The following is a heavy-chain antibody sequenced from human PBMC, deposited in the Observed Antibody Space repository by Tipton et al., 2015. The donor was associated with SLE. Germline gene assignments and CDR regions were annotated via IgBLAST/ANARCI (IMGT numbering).Heavy chain of an antibody. CDR1: GGSISSHY. Sequence: TLSLTCTVSGGSISSHYWSWIRQPPGKGLEWIGYIYYSGSTNYNPSLKSRVTISVDTSKNQFSLKLRSVTAADTAVYYCAREREVAGLPGWFDPWGQGTLVTVSS. CDR3: AREREVAGLPGWFDP. J-gene: IGHJ5*02. CDR2: IYYSGST. V-gene: IGHV4-59*11. D-gene: IGHD6-19*01.